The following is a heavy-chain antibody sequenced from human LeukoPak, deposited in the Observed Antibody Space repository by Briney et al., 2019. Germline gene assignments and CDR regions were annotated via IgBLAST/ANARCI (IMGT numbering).Heavy chain of an antibody. CDR3: AKSSNYYYYGMDV. J-gene: IGHJ6*02. D-gene: IGHD2-2*01. CDR1: GFTFSSYG. Sequence: GRSLRLSCAASGFTFSSYGMHWVRQAPDKGLEWVAVISYDGSNKYYADSVKGRFTISRDNSKNTLYLQMNSLRAEDTAVYYCAKSSNYYYYGMDVWGQGTTVTVSS. CDR2: ISYDGSNK. V-gene: IGHV3-30*18.